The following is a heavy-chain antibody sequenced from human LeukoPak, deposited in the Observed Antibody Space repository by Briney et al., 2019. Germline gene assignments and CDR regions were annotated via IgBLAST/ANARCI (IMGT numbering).Heavy chain of an antibody. Sequence: PGRSLRLSCAASGFTFTSCGMHWVRDAPGKGLVWGAYKWYDGSNKYYADSVKGRFTISRDNSKNTLYLQMNSLRADDTAMYYCAMGSNYFDYWGQGTLVTVSS. V-gene: IGHV3-33*08. CDR3: AMGSNYFDY. D-gene: IGHD1-26*01. CDR1: GFTFTSCG. CDR2: KWYDGSNK. J-gene: IGHJ4*02.